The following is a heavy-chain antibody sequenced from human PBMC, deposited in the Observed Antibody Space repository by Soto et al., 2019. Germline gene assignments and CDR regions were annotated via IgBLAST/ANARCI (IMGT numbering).Heavy chain of an antibody. CDR3: AIGGAARPDY. Sequence: EVQLVESGGGLVQPGGSLRLSCAASGFTFSSYGMNWVRQAPGKGLAWVSYISSGRPTIQYADSVKGRFTISRDNAKTSLYLQMNSLRDEDTAVYYCAIGGAARPDYWGQGTLVTVSS. D-gene: IGHD6-6*01. CDR2: ISSGRPTI. V-gene: IGHV3-48*02. J-gene: IGHJ4*02. CDR1: GFTFSSYG.